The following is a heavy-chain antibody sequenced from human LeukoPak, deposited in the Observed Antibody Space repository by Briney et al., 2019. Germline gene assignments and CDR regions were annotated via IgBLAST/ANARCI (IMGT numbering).Heavy chain of an antibody. V-gene: IGHV1-69*04. D-gene: IGHD3-3*01. Sequence: GASVKVSCKASGGTFSSYAISWVRQAPGQGLEWMGRIIPILGIANYAQKFQGRVTITADKSTSTAYMELSSLRSEDTAVYYCAREARFFLGFDPWGQGTLVTVSS. J-gene: IGHJ5*02. CDR2: IIPILGIA. CDR1: GGTFSSYA. CDR3: AREARFFLGFDP.